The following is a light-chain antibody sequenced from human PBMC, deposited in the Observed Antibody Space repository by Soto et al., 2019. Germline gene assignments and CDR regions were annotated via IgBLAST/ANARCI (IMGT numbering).Light chain of an antibody. Sequence: QSVLTQPASVSGSPGQSIPISCTGTRNDVGGYNLVSWFQQHPGKAPKLMISEVNKRPSGVSNRFSGSKSANTASLTISGLQAEDEADYYCCSHVGGSSPQWVFGGGTKLTVL. V-gene: IGLV2-23*02. CDR1: RNDVGGYNL. J-gene: IGLJ3*02. CDR2: EVN. CDR3: CSHVGGSSPQWV.